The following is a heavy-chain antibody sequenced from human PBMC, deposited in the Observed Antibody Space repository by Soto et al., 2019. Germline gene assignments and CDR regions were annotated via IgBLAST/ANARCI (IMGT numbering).Heavy chain of an antibody. J-gene: IGHJ4*02. Sequence: GASVKVSCKASGYTFTSYGICWVRQAPGQGLEWMGWISAYNGNTNYAQKLQGRVTMTTDTSTSTAYMELRSLRSDDTAVYYCARLTYTAMVTYGPDYWGQGTLVTVSS. CDR3: ARLTYTAMVTYGPDY. V-gene: IGHV1-18*04. CDR2: ISAYNGNT. CDR1: GYTFTSYG. D-gene: IGHD5-18*01.